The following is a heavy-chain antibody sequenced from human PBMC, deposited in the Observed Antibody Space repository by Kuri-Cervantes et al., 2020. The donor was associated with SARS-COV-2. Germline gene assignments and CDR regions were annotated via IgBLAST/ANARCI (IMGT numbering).Heavy chain of an antibody. D-gene: IGHD5-24*01. V-gene: IGHV3-30*04. CDR3: AKDTRWLQSYTFDY. Sequence: GGSLRLSCAASGFTFSSYAMHWVRQAPGKGLEWVAVISYDGSNKYYADSVKGRVTISRDNSKNTLYLQMNSLRADDTAVYYCAKDTRWLQSYTFDYWGQGTLVTVSS. CDR2: ISYDGSNK. CDR1: GFTFSSYA. J-gene: IGHJ4*02.